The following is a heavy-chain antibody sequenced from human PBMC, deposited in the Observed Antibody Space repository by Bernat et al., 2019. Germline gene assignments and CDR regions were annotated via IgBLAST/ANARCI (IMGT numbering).Heavy chain of an antibody. CDR1: GFTFSSYG. CDR2: IWYDGSNK. J-gene: IGHJ6*02. Sequence: QVQLVESGGGVVQPGRSLRLSCAASGFTFSSYGMHWVRQAPGKGLEWLAVIWYDGSNKYYADSVKGRFTISRDNSKNTLYLQMNSLRAEDTAVYYCARTFGRTVTSYYYYGMDVWGQGTTVTVSS. CDR3: ARTFGRTVTSYYYYGMDV. V-gene: IGHV3-33*01. D-gene: IGHD4-17*01.